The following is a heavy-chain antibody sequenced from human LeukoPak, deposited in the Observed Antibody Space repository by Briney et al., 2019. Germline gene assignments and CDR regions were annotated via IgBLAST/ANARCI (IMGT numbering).Heavy chain of an antibody. D-gene: IGHD3-22*01. CDR1: GFDVSSHH. J-gene: IGHJ3*02. Sequence: QPGGSLRLSCAASGFDVSSHHMVWVRQAPGKGLEWVSVTYTRGNSYYTDSVKGRFIISRDTSKNTMDLQMNSLRPEDSALYFCARGGRGSAAVVAPRSFGIWGQGTMVAVSS. CDR3: ARGGRGSAAVVAPRSFGI. CDR2: TYTRGNS. V-gene: IGHV3-53*01.